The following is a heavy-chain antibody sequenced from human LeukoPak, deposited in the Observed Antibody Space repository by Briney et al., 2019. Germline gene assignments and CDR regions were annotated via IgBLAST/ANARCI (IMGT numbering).Heavy chain of an antibody. CDR2: INHSGST. CDR1: GGPFSDYY. Sequence: PSENLSLTCAVYGGPFSDYYWSWFRQPPGRGLEWIGKINHSGSTNYRPSLKSRVTISIDTSKNQFSLKLKSMTAADTAVYYCARGEGARDGYNYEGPFYFDYWGQGTLVTVSS. J-gene: IGHJ4*02. V-gene: IGHV4-34*01. D-gene: IGHD5-24*01. CDR3: ARGEGARDGYNYEGPFYFDY.